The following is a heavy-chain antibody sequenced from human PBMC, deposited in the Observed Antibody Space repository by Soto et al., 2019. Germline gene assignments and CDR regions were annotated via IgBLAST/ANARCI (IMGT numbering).Heavy chain of an antibody. V-gene: IGHV3-11*01. CDR1: GFTFIEYY. CDR3: ARAYSDAFDI. CDR2: ISSSGTGI. Sequence: GGSLRLSCAASGFTFIEYYMTWIRQAPGKGLEWVSYISSSGTGIYYADSVKGRFTISRDNAKNSLYLQMSSLRAEDTAVYYCARAYSDAFDIWGQGTMVTVSS. D-gene: IGHD2-15*01. J-gene: IGHJ3*02.